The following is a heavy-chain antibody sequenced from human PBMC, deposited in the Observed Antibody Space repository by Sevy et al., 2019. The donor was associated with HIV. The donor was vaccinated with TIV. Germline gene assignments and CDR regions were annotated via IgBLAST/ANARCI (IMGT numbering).Heavy chain of an antibody. J-gene: IGHJ1*01. D-gene: IGHD3-3*01. Sequence: GGSLRLSCAASGFTVSSNYMSWVRQAPGKGLEWVSVIYSGGSTYYADSVKGRFTISRDNSKNTLYLQMNSLRAEDTAVYYGGIQDEWLLYFQHWGQGTLVTVSS. V-gene: IGHV3-53*01. CDR3: GIQDEWLLYFQH. CDR2: IYSGGST. CDR1: GFTVSSNY.